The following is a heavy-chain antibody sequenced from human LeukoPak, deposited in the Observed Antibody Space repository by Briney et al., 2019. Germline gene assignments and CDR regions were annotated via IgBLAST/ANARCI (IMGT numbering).Heavy chain of an antibody. J-gene: IGHJ4*02. CDR3: ARDSVRFSGVDY. Sequence: GGSLRLSCAASGFTFSSYGMHWVRQAPGKGLEWVAVISYDGSNKYYADSVKGRFTISRDNSKNTLYLQMNSLRAEDTAVYYCARDSVRFSGVDYWGQGTLVTVSS. V-gene: IGHV3-30*19. CDR2: ISYDGSNK. CDR1: GFTFSSYG. D-gene: IGHD3-10*01.